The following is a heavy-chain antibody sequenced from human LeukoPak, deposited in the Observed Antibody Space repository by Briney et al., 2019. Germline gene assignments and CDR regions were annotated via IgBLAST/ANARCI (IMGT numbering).Heavy chain of an antibody. D-gene: IGHD1-20*01. V-gene: IGHV3-7*04. Sequence: GGSLRLSCAASGFTFSSYWMSWVRQAPGKGLEWVANIKQDGSEKYYVDSVKGRFTMSRDNAKNSLYLQMNSLRAEDTAVYYCARGPRYNWNDGSYYFDYWGQGALVTVSS. CDR1: GFTFSSYW. CDR2: IKQDGSEK. J-gene: IGHJ4*02. CDR3: ARGPRYNWNDGSYYFDY.